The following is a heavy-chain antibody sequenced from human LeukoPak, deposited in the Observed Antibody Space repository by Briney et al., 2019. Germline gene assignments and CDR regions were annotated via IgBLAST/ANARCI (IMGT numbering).Heavy chain of an antibody. J-gene: IGHJ4*02. V-gene: IGHV4-59*01. D-gene: IGHD1-26*01. Sequence: SETLSLTCTVSGGSISIYYWSWLRQPPGKGLEWIGYIYNSGSTIYNPSLRSRVTISVDTSKNQFSLKLNSVTAADAAVYYCVRDRELTYWSQGTLVTVSS. CDR3: VRDRELTY. CDR1: GGSISIYY. CDR2: IYNSGST.